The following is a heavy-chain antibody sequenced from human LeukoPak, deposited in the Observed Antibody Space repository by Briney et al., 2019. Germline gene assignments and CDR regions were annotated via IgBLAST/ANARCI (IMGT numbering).Heavy chain of an antibody. CDR3: ARDQGSLTRSLYTGY. CDR1: GYTFTGYH. V-gene: IGHV1-2*06. Sequence: ASVKVSCKASGYTFTGYHIHWVRQAPGQGLEWMGRINPYSGDTNFAQKFQGRVTMTRDTPITTAYMDLSSLTPDDTAVYFCARDQGSLTRSLYTGYWGQGTQVTVSS. D-gene: IGHD1-26*01. J-gene: IGHJ4*02. CDR2: INPYSGDT.